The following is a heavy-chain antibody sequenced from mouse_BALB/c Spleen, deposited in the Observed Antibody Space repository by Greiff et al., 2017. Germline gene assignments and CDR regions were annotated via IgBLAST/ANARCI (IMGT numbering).Heavy chain of an antibody. D-gene: IGHD2-2*01. V-gene: IGHV5-4*02. CDR1: GFTFSDYY. CDR3: AREEGGGYEYYYAMDY. CDR2: ISDGGSYT. J-gene: IGHJ4*01. Sequence: EVKLVESGGGLVKPGGSLKLSCAASGFTFSDYYMYWVRQTPEKRLEWVATISDGGSYTYYPDSVKGRFTISRDNAKNNLYLQMSSLKSEDTAMYYCAREEGGGYEYYYAMDYWGQGTSVTVSS.